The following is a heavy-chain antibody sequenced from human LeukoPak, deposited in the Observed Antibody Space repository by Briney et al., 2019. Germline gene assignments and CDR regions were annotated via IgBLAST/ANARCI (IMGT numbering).Heavy chain of an antibody. CDR3: ARDYDSSGYYLTPVDY. Sequence: GGSLRLSCAASGFTFSSYAMHWVRQAPGKGLEWVAVISYDGSNKYYADSVKGRFTISRDNSKNTLYLQMNSLRAEDTAVHYCARDYDSSGYYLTPVDYWGQGTLVTVSS. CDR2: ISYDGSNK. J-gene: IGHJ4*02. V-gene: IGHV3-30*04. D-gene: IGHD3-22*01. CDR1: GFTFSSYA.